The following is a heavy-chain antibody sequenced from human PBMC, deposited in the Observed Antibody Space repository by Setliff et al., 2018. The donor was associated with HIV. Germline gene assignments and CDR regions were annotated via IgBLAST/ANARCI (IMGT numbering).Heavy chain of an antibody. CDR2: INTNTGNP. CDR3: ARTPLISGWYKSGHYFDY. Sequence: ASVKVSCKASGYTFTSYAMNWVRQAPGQGLEWMGWINTNTGNPTYAQGFTGRFVFSLDTPVSTAYLQISSLKAEDTAVHYCARTPLISGWYKSGHYFDYWGQGTLVTVSS. J-gene: IGHJ4*02. D-gene: IGHD6-19*01. V-gene: IGHV7-4-1*02. CDR1: GYTFTSYA.